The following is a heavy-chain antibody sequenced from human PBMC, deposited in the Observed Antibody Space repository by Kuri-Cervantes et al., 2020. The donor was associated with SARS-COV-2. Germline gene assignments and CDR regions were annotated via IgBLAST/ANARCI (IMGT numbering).Heavy chain of an antibody. D-gene: IGHD4-17*01. J-gene: IGHJ6*03. V-gene: IGHV5-51*01. CDR3: ARRAYGEQVDYYYMDV. CDR2: IYPGDSDT. Sequence: KVSCKGSGYSFTSYWIGWVRQMPGKGLEWMGIIYPGDSDTRYSPSFQGQVIISADKSISTAFLQWSSLTASDTAMYYCARRAYGEQVDYYYMDVWGKGTTVTVSS. CDR1: GYSFTSYW.